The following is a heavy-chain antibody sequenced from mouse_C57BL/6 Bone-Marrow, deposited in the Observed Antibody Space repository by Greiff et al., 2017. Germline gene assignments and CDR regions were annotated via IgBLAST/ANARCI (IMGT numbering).Heavy chain of an antibody. Sequence: QVQLQQSGPELVKPGASVKLSCKASGYTFTSYDINWVKQRPGQGLEWIGWIYPRDGSTKYNEKFKGKATLTVDPSSSTAYMELHSLTSEDSAVYFCARSYYYGSSRAWFAYWGQGTLVTVSA. CDR1: GYTFTSYD. J-gene: IGHJ3*01. CDR3: ARSYYYGSSRAWFAY. V-gene: IGHV1-85*01. D-gene: IGHD1-1*01. CDR2: IYPRDGST.